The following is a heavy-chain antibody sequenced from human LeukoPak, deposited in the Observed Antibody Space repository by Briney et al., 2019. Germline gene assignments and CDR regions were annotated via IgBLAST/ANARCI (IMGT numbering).Heavy chain of an antibody. CDR2: ISSSSSYI. V-gene: IGHV3-21*06. CDR3: ARGGGGVDY. J-gene: IGHJ4*02. CDR1: GFAFSNAW. Sequence: GGSLRLSCAASGFAFSNAWMSWVRQAPGKGLEWVSSISSSSSYIYYADSVKGRFTISRDNAKNSLYLQMNSLRAEDTAVYYCARGGGGVDYWGQGTLVTVSS. D-gene: IGHD3-16*01.